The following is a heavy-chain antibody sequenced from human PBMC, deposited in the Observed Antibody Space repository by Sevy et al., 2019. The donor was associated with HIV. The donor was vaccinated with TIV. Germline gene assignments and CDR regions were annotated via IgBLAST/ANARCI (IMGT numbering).Heavy chain of an antibody. V-gene: IGHV3-30-3*01. J-gene: IGHJ4*02. CDR3: ARDSGYSPYDYPGNY. Sequence: GGSLRLSCAASGFNFRTHAMHWVRHALGRGLEWVAVISYAGDTKYNTDSVKGRFTISRDNSKNTLFLQMNSLRPEDTAVYYCARDSGYSPYDYPGNYWGQGTLVTVSS. D-gene: IGHD5-12*01. CDR2: ISYAGDTK. CDR1: GFNFRTHA.